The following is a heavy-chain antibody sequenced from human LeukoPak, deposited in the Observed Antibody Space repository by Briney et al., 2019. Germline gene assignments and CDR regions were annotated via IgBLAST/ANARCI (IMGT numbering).Heavy chain of an antibody. J-gene: IGHJ4*02. CDR1: GGSISSSSYY. D-gene: IGHD2-21*02. CDR3: ARGPPYIVVVTAIGFFDY. CDR2: INHSGST. Sequence: PSETLSLTCTVSGGSISSSSYYWSWIRQPPGTGLEWIGEINHSGSTNYNPSLKSRVTISVDTSKNQFSLKLSSVTAADTAVYYCARGPPYIVVVTAIGFFDYWGQGTLVTVSS. V-gene: IGHV4-39*07.